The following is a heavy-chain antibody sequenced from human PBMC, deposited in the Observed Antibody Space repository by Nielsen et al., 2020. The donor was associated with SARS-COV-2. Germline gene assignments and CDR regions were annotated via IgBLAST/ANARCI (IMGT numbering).Heavy chain of an antibody. V-gene: IGHV3-15*01. Sequence: GESLKISCAAPGFTFSNAWMSWVRQAPGKGLEWVGRMKSKTDGGTTDYAAPVKGRFIISRDDSKNTLYLQMNSLKTEDTAVYYCTLGGTIYYYYGMDVWGQGTTVTVSS. CDR1: GFTFSNAW. CDR2: MKSKTDGGTT. J-gene: IGHJ6*02. D-gene: IGHD1-14*01. CDR3: TLGGTIYYYYGMDV.